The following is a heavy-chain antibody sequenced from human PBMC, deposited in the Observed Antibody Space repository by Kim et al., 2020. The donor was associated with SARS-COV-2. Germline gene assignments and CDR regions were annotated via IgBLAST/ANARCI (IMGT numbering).Heavy chain of an antibody. J-gene: IGHJ4*02. CDR3: ARAGPGYSSTWYRFDN. D-gene: IGHD6-13*01. Sequence: YGKGRFTISRDNAKNALYLQMNSLRVEDTAIYYCARAGPGYSSTWYRFDNWGQGILVTVSS. V-gene: IGHV3-48*03.